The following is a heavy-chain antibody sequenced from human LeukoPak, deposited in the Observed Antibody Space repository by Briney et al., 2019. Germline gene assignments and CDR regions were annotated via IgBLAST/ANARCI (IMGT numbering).Heavy chain of an antibody. V-gene: IGHV4-38-2*02. Sequence: SETLSLTCSVSGYSISSGYYWGWIRQPPGKGLEWIGSIYHSGRTYYNPSLNSRVTTSVDTSKNQFSLKLISVTAADTAVYFCASVRKDILSGPTPGLPDSWGQGTLVTVSS. CDR3: ASVRKDILSGPTPGLPDS. J-gene: IGHJ4*02. D-gene: IGHD3-9*01. CDR2: IYHSGRT. CDR1: GYSISSGYY.